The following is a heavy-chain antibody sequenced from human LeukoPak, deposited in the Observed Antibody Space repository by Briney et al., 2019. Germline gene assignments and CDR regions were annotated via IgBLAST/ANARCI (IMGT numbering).Heavy chain of an antibody. CDR1: GGSFSGYC. Sequence: SETLSLTCAVYGGSFSGYCWSWIRQTPGKGLEWIGYIHYSGSTNNNPSLKSRLTISIDTSKNQFSLKLSSVTAADTAVYYCARNYASGNYFDFYYYNMDVWGQGTTVTVSS. CDR3: ARNYASGNYFDFYYYNMDV. D-gene: IGHD3-10*01. J-gene: IGHJ6*02. V-gene: IGHV4-59*01. CDR2: IHYSGST.